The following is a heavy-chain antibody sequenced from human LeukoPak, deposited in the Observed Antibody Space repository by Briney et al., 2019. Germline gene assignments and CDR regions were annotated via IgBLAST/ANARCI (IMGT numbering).Heavy chain of an antibody. J-gene: IGHJ5*02. D-gene: IGHD6-6*01. V-gene: IGHV4-4*07. Sequence: SETLSLTCTVSGGSISSYYWSWIRQPAGKGLEWIGRIYTSGSTNYNPSLKSRVTMSVDTSKNQFSLKLSSVTAADTAVYYCAREGQQLVRGLYWFDPWGQGTLVTVSS. CDR3: AREGQQLVRGLYWFDP. CDR1: GGSISSYY. CDR2: IYTSGST.